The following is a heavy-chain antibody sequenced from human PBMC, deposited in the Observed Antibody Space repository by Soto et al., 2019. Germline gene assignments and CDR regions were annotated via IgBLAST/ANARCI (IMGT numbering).Heavy chain of an antibody. V-gene: IGHV1-18*01. CDR2: ISAYNGNT. CDR3: ARDDPILTGYYAFDI. Sequence: ASVKVSCKASGYTFTSYGISWVRQAPGQGLEWMGWISAYNGNTNYAQKLQGRVTMTTDTSTSTAYMELRSLRSDDTAVYYCARDDPILTGYYAFDIWGQGTMLTVSS. CDR1: GYTFTSYG. D-gene: IGHD3-9*01. J-gene: IGHJ3*02.